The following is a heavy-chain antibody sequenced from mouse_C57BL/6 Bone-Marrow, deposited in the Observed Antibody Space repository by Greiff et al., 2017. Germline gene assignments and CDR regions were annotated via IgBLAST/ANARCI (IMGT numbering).Heavy chain of an antibody. D-gene: IGHD2-5*01. CDR2: IYPGNSDT. Sequence: EVQLQQSGTVLARPGASVKMSCKTSGYTFTSYWMHWVKQRPGQGLEWIGAIYPGNSDTSYNQKFKGKAKLTAVTSASTAYMELSSRTNEDSAVYYCTRSGSNSAWFAYWGQGTLVTVSA. CDR1: GYTFTSYW. J-gene: IGHJ3*01. CDR3: TRSGSNSAWFAY. V-gene: IGHV1-5*01.